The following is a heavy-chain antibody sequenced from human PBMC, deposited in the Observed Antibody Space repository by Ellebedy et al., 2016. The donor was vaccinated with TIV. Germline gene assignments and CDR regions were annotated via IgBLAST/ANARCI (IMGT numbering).Heavy chain of an antibody. CDR3: ARVDILYGSTEPFDY. CDR2: LSHSGGT. J-gene: IGHJ4*02. Sequence: MPSETLSLTCTVFGYSISNGYSWGWIRQPPGKGLEWIGSLSHSGGTYYNPSLKSRVTISLDTSKNQISLKLNSVTAADTAVYFCARVDILYGSTEPFDYWGQGALVTVSS. V-gene: IGHV4-38-2*02. D-gene: IGHD3-9*01. CDR1: GYSISNGYS.